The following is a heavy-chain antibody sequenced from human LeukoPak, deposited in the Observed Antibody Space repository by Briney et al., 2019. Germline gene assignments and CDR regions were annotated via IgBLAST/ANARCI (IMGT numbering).Heavy chain of an antibody. CDR2: IYDSGST. CDR1: GGSISSNF. D-gene: IGHD2/OR15-2a*01. V-gene: IGHV4-59*01. J-gene: IGHJ6*03. CDR3: ATSLSNYYNYYMDV. Sequence: SETLSLTCTVSGGSISSNFWNWIRQPPGKELERIGYIYDSGSTNYNPSLKSRVTILVDTSKNQFSLKLTSVTAADTAVYYCATSLSNYYNYYMDVWGKGTTVTVSS.